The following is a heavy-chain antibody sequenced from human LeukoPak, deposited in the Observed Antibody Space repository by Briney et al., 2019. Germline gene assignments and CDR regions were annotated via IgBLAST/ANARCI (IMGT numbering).Heavy chain of an antibody. D-gene: IGHD3-16*01. CDR3: ARDRWGSRVMGVDFDY. CDR1: GFTFDDYA. V-gene: IGHV3-9*01. CDR2: ISWNSGSI. J-gene: IGHJ4*02. Sequence: GGSLRLSCAASGFTFDDYAMHWVRQAPGKGLEWVSGISWNSGSIGYADSVKGRFTISRDNAKNSLYLQMNSLRAEDTALYYCARDRWGSRVMGVDFDYWGQGTLVTVSS.